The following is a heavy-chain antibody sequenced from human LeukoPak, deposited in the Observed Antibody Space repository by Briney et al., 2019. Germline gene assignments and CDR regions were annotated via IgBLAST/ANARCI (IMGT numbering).Heavy chain of an antibody. J-gene: IGHJ4*02. D-gene: IGHD2-15*01. V-gene: IGHV3-30-3*01. Sequence: SGGSLRLSCAASGFTFSSYAMHWVRQAPGKGLEWVAVISYDGSNKYYADSVKGRSTISRDNSKNTLYLQMNSLRAEDTAAYYCAAGLGYCSGGSCQGPGYWGQGTLVAVSS. CDR1: GFTFSSYA. CDR3: AAGLGYCSGGSCQGPGY. CDR2: ISYDGSNK.